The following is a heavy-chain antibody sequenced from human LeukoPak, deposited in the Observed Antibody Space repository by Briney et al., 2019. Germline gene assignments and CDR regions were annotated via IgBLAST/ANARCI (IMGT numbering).Heavy chain of an antibody. CDR3: ARDGADSSGYYFGDDWFDP. CDR2: INHSGST. Sequence: SETLSLTCAVYGGSFSGYYWSWIRQPPGKGLEWIGEINHSGSTNYNPSLKSRVTISVDTSKNQFSLKLGSVTAADTAVYYCARDGADSSGYYFGDDWFDPWGKGTLVTVSS. V-gene: IGHV4-34*01. D-gene: IGHD3-22*01. J-gene: IGHJ5*02. CDR1: GGSFSGYY.